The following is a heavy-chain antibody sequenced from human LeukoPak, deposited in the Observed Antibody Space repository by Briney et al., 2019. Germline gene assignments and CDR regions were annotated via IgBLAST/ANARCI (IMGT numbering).Heavy chain of an antibody. Sequence: PGGSLRLSCAASGFTFSSYGMHWVRQAPGKGLEWVAVIRYDGSNKYYADSVKGRFTISRDNSKNTLFLQMNSLRAEDTAVYYCAKDLGYCGVGSCTTIDYWGQGTLVTVSS. J-gene: IGHJ4*02. V-gene: IGHV3-30*02. CDR3: AKDLGYCGVGSCTTIDY. CDR2: IRYDGSNK. D-gene: IGHD2-15*01. CDR1: GFTFSSYG.